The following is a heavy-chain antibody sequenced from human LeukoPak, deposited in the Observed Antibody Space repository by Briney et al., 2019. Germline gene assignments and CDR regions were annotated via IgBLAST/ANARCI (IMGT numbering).Heavy chain of an antibody. Sequence: ASVKVSCKASGYTFTSYYMHWVRQAPGQGLEWMGIINPSGGSTSYAQKFQGRVTMTRDTSTSTVYMELSSLRSEDTAVYYCARLVFGIAASHSFDYWGQGTPVTVSS. J-gene: IGHJ4*02. CDR2: INPSGGST. CDR1: GYTFTSYY. CDR3: ARLVFGIAASHSFDY. D-gene: IGHD6-13*01. V-gene: IGHV1-46*03.